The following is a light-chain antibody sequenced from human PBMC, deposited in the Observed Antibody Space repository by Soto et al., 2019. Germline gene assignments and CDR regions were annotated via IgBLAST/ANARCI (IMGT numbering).Light chain of an antibody. J-gene: IGKJ4*01. V-gene: IGKV1-39*01. Sequence: DIQMTQSPSSLSASVGDRVTITCRTSQSISSYLNWYQQKPGKAPKLLIYAASSLQSGVPSRFSGSGSGTDFTLTISNLQPEDCATYYCQQSSAFGGGTKVESK. CDR3: QQSSA. CDR1: QSISSY. CDR2: AAS.